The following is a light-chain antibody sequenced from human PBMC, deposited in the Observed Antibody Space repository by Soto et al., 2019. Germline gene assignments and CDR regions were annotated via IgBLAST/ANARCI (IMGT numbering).Light chain of an antibody. CDR2: WAS. J-gene: IGKJ4*01. Sequence: SCWSGQSVSYTSNKKSYLSWYQQKPGQPPKLLISWASVRESGVPDRFSGSGSGTEFTLTISNLQPEDAAVYFCQQYYSAPTFGGGTKVEIK. CDR1: QSVSYTSNKKSY. V-gene: IGKV4-1*01. CDR3: QQYYSAPT.